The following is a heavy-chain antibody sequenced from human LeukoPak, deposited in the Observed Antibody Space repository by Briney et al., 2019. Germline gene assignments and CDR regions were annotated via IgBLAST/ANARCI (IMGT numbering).Heavy chain of an antibody. CDR2: ISTGGGTI. CDR1: GFNFGDYY. CDR3: ARDDIVSQH. D-gene: IGHD5-12*01. Sequence: GGSLRLSCAASGFNFGDYYMSWIRQAPGKGPEWISYISTGGGTIKYADSVKGRFTISRDNANNYLYLQMDNLRGEDTAVYFCARDDIVSQHWGQGTLVTVSS. J-gene: IGHJ1*01. V-gene: IGHV3-11*01.